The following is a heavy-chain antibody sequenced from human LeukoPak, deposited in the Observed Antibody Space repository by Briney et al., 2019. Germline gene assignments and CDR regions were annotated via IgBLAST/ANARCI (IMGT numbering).Heavy chain of an antibody. Sequence: PSETLSLTCTVSGGSISSGGYYWSWIRQHPGKGLEWIGHIYYSGSTYYNPSLKSRVTISVDTSKNQFSLKLSSVTAADTAVYYCARAYTVYFDYWGQGTLVTVSS. CDR3: ARAYTVYFDY. CDR1: GGSISSGGYY. V-gene: IGHV4-31*03. J-gene: IGHJ4*02. D-gene: IGHD1-1*01. CDR2: IYYSGST.